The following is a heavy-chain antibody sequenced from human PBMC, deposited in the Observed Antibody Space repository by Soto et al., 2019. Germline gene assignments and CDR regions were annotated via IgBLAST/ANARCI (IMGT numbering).Heavy chain of an antibody. CDR1: GYTFTSYG. D-gene: IGHD6-19*01. J-gene: IGHJ4*02. Sequence: GSVKVSCKASGYTFTSYGISWVRQAPGQGLEWMGWISAYNGNTNYAQKLQGRVTMTTDTSTSTAYMELRSLRSDDTAVYYCAWSIAVAGSFDYWGQGTLVTVSS. V-gene: IGHV1-18*01. CDR2: ISAYNGNT. CDR3: AWSIAVAGSFDY.